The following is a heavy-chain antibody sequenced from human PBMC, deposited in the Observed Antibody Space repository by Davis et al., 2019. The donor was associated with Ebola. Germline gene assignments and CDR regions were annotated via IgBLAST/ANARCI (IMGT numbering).Heavy chain of an antibody. J-gene: IGHJ4*02. CDR3: ARGGYSYGFDY. CDR2: IYHSGST. CDR1: GGSFSGYY. V-gene: IGHV4-34*01. Sequence: SQTLSLTCAVYGGSFSGYYWSWIRQPPGKGLEWIGEIYHSGSTNYNPSLKSRVTISVDKSKNQFSLKLSSVTAADTAVYYCARGGYSYGFDYWGQGTLVTVSS. D-gene: IGHD5-18*01.